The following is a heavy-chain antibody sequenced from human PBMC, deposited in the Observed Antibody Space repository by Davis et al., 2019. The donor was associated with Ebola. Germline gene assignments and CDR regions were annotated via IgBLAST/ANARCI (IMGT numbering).Heavy chain of an antibody. J-gene: IGHJ2*01. CDR2: IYSGGNT. CDR1: GFTVSSNY. Sequence: GGSLRLSCAASGFTVSSNYMSWVRQAPGKGLEWVSVIYSGGNTYYADSVKGRFTISRDNSKNTLYLQMNSLRAEDTAVYYCAKLVALDFDLWGRGTLVTVSS. V-gene: IGHV3-53*01. D-gene: IGHD2-15*01. CDR3: AKLVALDFDL.